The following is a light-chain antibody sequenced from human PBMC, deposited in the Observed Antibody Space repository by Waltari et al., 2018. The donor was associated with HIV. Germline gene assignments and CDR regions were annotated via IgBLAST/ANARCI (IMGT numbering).Light chain of an antibody. V-gene: IGKV3-15*01. J-gene: IGKJ1*01. CDR2: GAS. CDR1: QNVITN. Sequence: EKVMTQSPATLSVSPGGRDTLSCRASQNVITNLAWYQQKPGQAPSLLIYGASTRASGIPARFTGGGSGSDFTLTINSLQSEDCGLYYCQQYNGWPRTFGQGTKV. CDR3: QQYNGWPRT.